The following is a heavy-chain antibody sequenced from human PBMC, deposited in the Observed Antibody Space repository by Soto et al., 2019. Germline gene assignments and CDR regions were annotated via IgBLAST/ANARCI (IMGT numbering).Heavy chain of an antibody. J-gene: IGHJ4*02. Sequence: ASVKVSCKASGYTFTSYGISWVRQAPGQGLEWMGWISAYNGNTNYAQKLQGRVTMTTDTSTSTAYMELRSLRSDDTAVYYCARDEAAMARTGPPIFDYWGQGTLVTVSS. CDR1: GYTFTSYG. V-gene: IGHV1-18*01. CDR2: ISAYNGNT. CDR3: ARDEAAMARTGPPIFDY. D-gene: IGHD5-18*01.